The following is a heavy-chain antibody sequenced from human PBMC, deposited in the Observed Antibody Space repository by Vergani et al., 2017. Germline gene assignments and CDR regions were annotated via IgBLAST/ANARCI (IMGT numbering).Heavy chain of an antibody. Sequence: QVQLQESGPGLVKPSETLSLTCTVSGGSISSYYWSWIRQPPGKGLEWIGYIYYSGSTNYNPSLKSRVTISVDTSKNQFSLKLSSVTAADTAVYYCAGSTTGTTYYYYYYMDVWGKGP. CDR1: GGSISSYY. D-gene: IGHD1-1*01. CDR3: AGSTTGTTYYYYYYMDV. V-gene: IGHV4-59*08. J-gene: IGHJ6*03. CDR2: IYYSGST.